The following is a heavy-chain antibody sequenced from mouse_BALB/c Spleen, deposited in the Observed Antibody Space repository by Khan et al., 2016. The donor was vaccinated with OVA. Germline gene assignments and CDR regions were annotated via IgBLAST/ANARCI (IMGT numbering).Heavy chain of an antibody. D-gene: IGHD1-1*01. V-gene: IGHV2-6-5*01. CDR1: GFSLTDYG. CDR2: LWGGGTT. J-gene: IGHJ4*01. Sequence: QMQLEESGPGLVAPSQSLSITCTVSGFSLTDYGVSWIRQPPGKGLEWLGILWGGGTTYYNSALKSRLSITKDNSKSQVFLKMNSPQTDDTAMYYCAKPFYAHYYAMDYWGQGTSVTVSS. CDR3: AKPFYAHYYAMDY.